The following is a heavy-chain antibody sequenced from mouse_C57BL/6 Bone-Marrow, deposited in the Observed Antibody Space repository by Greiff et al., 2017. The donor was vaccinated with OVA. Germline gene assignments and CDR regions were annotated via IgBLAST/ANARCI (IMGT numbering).Heavy chain of an antibody. CDR1: GYTFTSYW. CDR3: ARGATVVPFDY. J-gene: IGHJ2*01. CDR2: IDPSDSEP. Sequence: VQLQQPGAELVRPGSSVKLSCKASGYTFTSYWMHWVKQRPIQGLEWIGNIDPSDSEPHYNQKFKDKATLTVDKSSSTAYMQLSSLTSEDSAVYYCARGATVVPFDYWGQGTTLTVSS. V-gene: IGHV1-52*01. D-gene: IGHD1-1*01.